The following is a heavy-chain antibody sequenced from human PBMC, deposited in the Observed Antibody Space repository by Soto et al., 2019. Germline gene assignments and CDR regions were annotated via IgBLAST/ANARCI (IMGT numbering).Heavy chain of an antibody. Sequence: SQTLSLTCAISGDSVSSNTASWNWIRQSPSRGLEWLGRTYFRSKWYNDYAVSVKSRMIINPDTSNNQFSLQLNSVTPEDTAVYFCAKGDNLGPKTGYAFDPWGQGTLVTVSS. J-gene: IGHJ5*02. CDR2: TYFRSKWYN. D-gene: IGHD5-12*01. CDR3: AKGDNLGPKTGYAFDP. CDR1: GDSVSSNTAS. V-gene: IGHV6-1*01.